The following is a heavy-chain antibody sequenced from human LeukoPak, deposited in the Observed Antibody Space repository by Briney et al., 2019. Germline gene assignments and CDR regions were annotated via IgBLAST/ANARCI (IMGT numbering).Heavy chain of an antibody. D-gene: IGHD3-22*01. J-gene: IGHJ3*02. V-gene: IGHV4-59*01. Sequence: SETLSLTCTVSGGSISSYHWSWIRQPPGKGLEWIGYIYYSGSTNYNPSLKSRVTISADTSKNQLSLKLSSVTAADTAIYYCARDRGGSYYDSSGSVTNIWGQGTMVTVSS. CDR2: IYYSGST. CDR3: ARDRGGSYYDSSGSVTNI. CDR1: GGSISSYH.